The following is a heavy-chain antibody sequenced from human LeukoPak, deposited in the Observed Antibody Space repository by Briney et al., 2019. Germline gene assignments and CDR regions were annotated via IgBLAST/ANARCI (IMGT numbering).Heavy chain of an antibody. Sequence: PGRSLRLSCAASGFTFSNYAMHWVRQAPGKGLEWVAVISNDGSNKYYADSVEGRFTISRDNSKNTLYLQMNSLRAEDTAVYYCAREEYYFDYWGQGTLVTVSS. CDR1: GFTFSNYA. V-gene: IGHV3-30*04. CDR3: AREEYYFDY. J-gene: IGHJ4*02. CDR2: ISNDGSNK.